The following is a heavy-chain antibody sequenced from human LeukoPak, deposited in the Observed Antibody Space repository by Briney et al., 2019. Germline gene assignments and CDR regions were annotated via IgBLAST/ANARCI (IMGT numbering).Heavy chain of an antibody. J-gene: IGHJ4*02. CDR1: AFTFSYYG. Sequence: GRSLRLSCAASAFTFSYYGMRWVRQAPGKGLEWMAFITYDGGDRYYADSVKGRFTISRDNSKNTLDLHMNSLRAEDTALYYCARALSSTSGWYYFDHWGQGTLVTVSS. CDR2: ITYDGGDR. CDR3: ARALSSTSGWYYFDH. D-gene: IGHD6-19*01. V-gene: IGHV3-33*01.